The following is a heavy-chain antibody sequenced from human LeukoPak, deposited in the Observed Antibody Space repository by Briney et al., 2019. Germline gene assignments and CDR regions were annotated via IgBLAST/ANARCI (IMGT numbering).Heavy chain of an antibody. Sequence: GGSLRLSCAASGFTFSSYWMSWVRQAPGKGLMWVSQINSDGSATSCADPAKGRRTISRDNAKNMLYLEMNSLRVEDTAVYFCTRDHGLDVWGQGTTVTVSS. CDR1: GFTFSSYW. J-gene: IGHJ6*02. CDR3: TRDHGLDV. CDR2: INSDGSAT. V-gene: IGHV3-74*01.